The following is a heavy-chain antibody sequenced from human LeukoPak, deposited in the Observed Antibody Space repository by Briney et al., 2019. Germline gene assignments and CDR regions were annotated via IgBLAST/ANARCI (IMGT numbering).Heavy chain of an antibody. V-gene: IGHV3-48*04. D-gene: IGHD2-8*02. J-gene: IGHJ4*02. CDR2: IYLSGAPT. CDR3: ARDRGYTRTNTGGYPVFDL. Sequence: GGSLRLSCEASGFAFSIYRINGVREAPGRGVERVSYIYLSGAPTHYAGPVKGRFSISRDNVKNSLYLQMDNLRAEDTAVYYCARDRGYTRTNTGGYPVFDLWGQGTLVTVSP. CDR1: GFAFSIYR.